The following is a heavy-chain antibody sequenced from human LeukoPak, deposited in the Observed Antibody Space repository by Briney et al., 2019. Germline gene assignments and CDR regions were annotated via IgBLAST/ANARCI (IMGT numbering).Heavy chain of an antibody. V-gene: IGHV3-15*07. CDR3: TTGIRGD. D-gene: IGHD3-10*01. Sequence: PGGSLRLSCSASGLTVTNAWMNWVRQAPGEGLDWVGRIASKIDGGATDYAAPVKGRFTISRDDSKNTLNLQMNSLKTEDTAVYYCTTGIRGDWGQGTLDTVSS. J-gene: IGHJ4*02. CDR2: IASKIDGGAT. CDR1: GLTVTNAW.